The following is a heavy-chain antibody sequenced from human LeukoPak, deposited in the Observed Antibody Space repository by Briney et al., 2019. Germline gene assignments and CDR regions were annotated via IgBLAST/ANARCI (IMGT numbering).Heavy chain of an antibody. CDR2: IYYSGST. D-gene: IGHD3-22*01. Sequence: SETLSLTCTVSGGSISSGDYYWSWIRQPPGKGLEWIGYIYYSGSTYYNPSLKSRVTISVDTSKNQFSLKLSSVTAADTAVYYCARVEVTPEEDSSGSPVGIWGQGTMVTVSS. V-gene: IGHV4-30-4*01. J-gene: IGHJ3*02. CDR1: GGSISSGDYY. CDR3: ARVEVTPEEDSSGSPVGI.